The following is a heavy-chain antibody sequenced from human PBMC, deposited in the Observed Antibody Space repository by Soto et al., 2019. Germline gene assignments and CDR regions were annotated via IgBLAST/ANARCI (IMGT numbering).Heavy chain of an antibody. CDR1: GFTFSSYW. Sequence: VQLVESGGGLVQPGGSLRLSCAASGFTFSSYWMHWVRQLPGKGLEWVSRINSDGKTIKYADSVKGRFTISRDNARNTLDLQMNSLRAEDTAVYYCARDGRNNFDFWGQGTLVTVSS. J-gene: IGHJ4*02. CDR2: INSDGKTI. CDR3: ARDGRNNFDF. D-gene: IGHD1-26*01. V-gene: IGHV3-74*01.